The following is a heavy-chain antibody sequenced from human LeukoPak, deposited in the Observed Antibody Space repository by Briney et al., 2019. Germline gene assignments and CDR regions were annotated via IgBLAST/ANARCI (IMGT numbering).Heavy chain of an antibody. V-gene: IGHV1-46*01. CDR3: ARPGGSGSYSLNDAFDI. Sequence: ASVKVSCKASGYTFTSYYMHWVRQAPGQGLEWMGIINPSGGSTSYAQKFQGRVTMTRDMSTSTVYMELSSLRSEDTAVYYCARPGGSGSYSLNDAFDIWGQGTMVTVSS. D-gene: IGHD3-10*01. J-gene: IGHJ3*02. CDR2: INPSGGST. CDR1: GYTFTSYY.